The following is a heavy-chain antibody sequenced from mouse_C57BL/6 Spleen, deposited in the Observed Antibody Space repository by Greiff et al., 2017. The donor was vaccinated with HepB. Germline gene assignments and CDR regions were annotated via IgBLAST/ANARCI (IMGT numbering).Heavy chain of an antibody. J-gene: IGHJ4*01. V-gene: IGHV1-80*01. CDR3: AREGITTVVHYYAMDY. Sequence: QVQLQQSGAELVKPGASVKISCKASGYAFSSYWMNWVKQRPGKGLEWIGQIYPGDGDTNYNGKFKGKATLTADKSSSTAYMQLSSLTSEDSAVYFCAREGITTVVHYYAMDYWGQGTSVTVSS. CDR2: IYPGDGDT. CDR1: GYAFSSYW. D-gene: IGHD1-1*01.